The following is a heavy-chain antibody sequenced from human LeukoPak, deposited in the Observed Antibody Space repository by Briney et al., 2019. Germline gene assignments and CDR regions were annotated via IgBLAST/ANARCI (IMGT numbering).Heavy chain of an antibody. CDR1: GFTFSSYT. CDR3: ARGYCSGGTCFPTTVVTHRVDC. Sequence: GGSLRLSXAASGFTFSSYTMHWVRQAPGKGLEYVSGISSNGGGTYYANSVKGRFIISRDNSKNTLYLQMGSLRAEDMAVYYCARGYCSGGTCFPTTVVTHRVDCWGQGTLVTVSS. CDR2: ISSNGGGT. V-gene: IGHV3-64*01. J-gene: IGHJ4*02. D-gene: IGHD2-15*01.